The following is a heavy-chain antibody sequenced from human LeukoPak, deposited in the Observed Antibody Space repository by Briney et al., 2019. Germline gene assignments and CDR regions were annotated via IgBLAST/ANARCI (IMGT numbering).Heavy chain of an antibody. J-gene: IGHJ4*02. CDR1: GGTFSSYT. CDR2: IIPILGIA. V-gene: IGHV1-69*02. Sequence: ASVKVSCEASGGTFSSYTISWVRQAPGQGLEWMGRIIPILGIANYAQKFQGRVTITADKSTSTAYMELSSLRSEDTAVYYCARGPSLGYFDYWGQGTLVTVSS. CDR3: ARGPSLGYFDY.